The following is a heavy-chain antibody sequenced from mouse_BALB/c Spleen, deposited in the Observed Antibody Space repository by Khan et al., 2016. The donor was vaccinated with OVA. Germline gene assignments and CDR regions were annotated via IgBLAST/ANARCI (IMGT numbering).Heavy chain of an antibody. V-gene: IGHV2-6-5*01. J-gene: IGHJ4*01. CDR1: GFSLTDYA. Sequence: QVQLKQSGPGLVAPSQSLYITCTVSGFSLTDYAVSWIRQTPGKGLEWLGVIWAGGSNTNNSALKSRLSIIKDNSKSQVVFKVHSLQTDHTAMYYCVKDPPIYTLDYWGQGTTLTVSS. D-gene: IGHD2-12*01. CDR2: IWAGGSN. CDR3: VKDPPIYTLDY.